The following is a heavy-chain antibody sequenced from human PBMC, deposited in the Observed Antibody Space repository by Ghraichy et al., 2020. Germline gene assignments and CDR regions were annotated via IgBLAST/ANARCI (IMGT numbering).Heavy chain of an antibody. CDR2: ISAYNGNT. CDR1: GYTFTSYG. CDR3: AREEGLPGDDYVWGSYRYTPPFDY. J-gene: IGHJ4*02. D-gene: IGHD3-16*02. V-gene: IGHV1-18*01. Sequence: ASVKVSCKASGYTFTSYGISWVRQAPGQGLEWMGWISAYNGNTNYAQKLQGRVTMTTDTSTSTAYMELRSLRSDDTAVYYCAREEGLPGDDYVWGSYRYTPPFDYWGQGTLVTVSS.